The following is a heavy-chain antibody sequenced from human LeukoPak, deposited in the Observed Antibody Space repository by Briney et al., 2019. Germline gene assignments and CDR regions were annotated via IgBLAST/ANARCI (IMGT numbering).Heavy chain of an antibody. CDR2: ISGSGGST. J-gene: IGHJ6*03. CDR1: GFTFSSYG. D-gene: IGHD3-9*01. V-gene: IGHV3-23*01. Sequence: GGSLRLSCAASGFTFSSYGMSWVRQAPGKGLEWVSAISGSGGSTYYADSVKGRFTISRDNSKNTLYLHMNSLRAEDTAVYYCAKTTGYGYYYMDVWGKGITVTISS. CDR3: AKTTGYGYYYMDV.